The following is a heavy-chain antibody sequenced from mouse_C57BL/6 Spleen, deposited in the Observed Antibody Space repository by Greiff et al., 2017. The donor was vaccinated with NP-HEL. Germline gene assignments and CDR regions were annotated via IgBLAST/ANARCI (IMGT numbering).Heavy chain of an antibody. CDR2: ISDGGSYT. CDR3: ARGGKLLRGYFDV. Sequence: DVHLVESGGGLVKPGGSLKLSCAASGFTFSSYAMSWVRQTPEKRLEWVATISDGGSYTYYPDNVKGRFTISRDNAKNNLYLQMSHLKSEDTAMYYCARGGKLLRGYFDVWGTGTTVTVSS. D-gene: IGHD1-1*01. V-gene: IGHV5-4*01. CDR1: GFTFSSYA. J-gene: IGHJ1*03.